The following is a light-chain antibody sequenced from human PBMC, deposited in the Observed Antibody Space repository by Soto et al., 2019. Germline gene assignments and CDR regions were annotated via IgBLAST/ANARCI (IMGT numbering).Light chain of an antibody. V-gene: IGKV1-5*01. Sequence: DIQMTKYPSTLSASVGDRVTISCRASQSMRIWLAWYQQKSGKAPKLLIYDASKLESGVPSRFSGSGSGTQLTLTISNLQPDDIATYYCQEYNSWWTFGQGTKVDI. CDR2: DAS. J-gene: IGKJ1*01. CDR1: QSMRIW. CDR3: QEYNSWWT.